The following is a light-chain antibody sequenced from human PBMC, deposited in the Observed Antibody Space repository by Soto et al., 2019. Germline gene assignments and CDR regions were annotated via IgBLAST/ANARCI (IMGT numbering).Light chain of an antibody. J-gene: IGLJ2*01. CDR1: RSDVGGYNY. CDR3: SSYTTTSTLGV. Sequence: QSVLTQPASMSGSPGQSITISCTGTRSDVGGYNYVSWYQQHPGKALKLMIYEVSNRPSGVSNRFSGSKSGNTASLTISGLQAEDEADYYCSSYTTTSTLGVFGGGTKVTVL. CDR2: EVS. V-gene: IGLV2-14*01.